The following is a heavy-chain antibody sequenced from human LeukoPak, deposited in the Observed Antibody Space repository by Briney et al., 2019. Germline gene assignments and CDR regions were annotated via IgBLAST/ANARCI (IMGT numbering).Heavy chain of an antibody. J-gene: IGHJ3*02. D-gene: IGHD3-16*01. V-gene: IGHV3-7*01. CDR1: GFTFSSYW. Sequence: GGSLRLSCAASGFTFSSYWTSWVRQAPGKGLEWVANIKQDGSEKYYVDSVKGRFTISRDNAKNSLYLQMNSLRAEDTAVYYCARELGAFDIWGQGTMVTVSS. CDR3: ARELGAFDI. CDR2: IKQDGSEK.